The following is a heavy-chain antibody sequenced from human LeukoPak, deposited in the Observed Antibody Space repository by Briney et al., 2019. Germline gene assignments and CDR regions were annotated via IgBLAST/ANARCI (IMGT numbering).Heavy chain of an antibody. CDR2: IYRGGTI. CDR3: ARHWLEAAKTYSYWFDP. Sequence: AETLSLTCSASGGSISDYYWSWVRQPPGKGLEWIAYIYRGGTINYNPSVKSRVTMSLDTSKNQISLMLNSVTAADTAICSCARHWLEAAKTYSYWFDPWGQGALVTVSS. CDR1: GGSISDYY. D-gene: IGHD6-13*01. J-gene: IGHJ5*02. V-gene: IGHV4-4*09.